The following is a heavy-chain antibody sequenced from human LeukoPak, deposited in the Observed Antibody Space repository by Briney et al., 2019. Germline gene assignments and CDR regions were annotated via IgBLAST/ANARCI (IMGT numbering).Heavy chain of an antibody. CDR3: ASKDGGYRGAFDI. Sequence: GGSLRLSCAASGFTFSSYWMSWVRQAPGKGLDWVANIKQDGSEKYYVDSVKGRFTISRDNAKNSLYLQMNSLRAEDTAVYYCASKDGGYRGAFDIWGQGTMVTVSS. CDR2: IKQDGSEK. D-gene: IGHD4-17*01. CDR1: GFTFSSYW. J-gene: IGHJ3*02. V-gene: IGHV3-7*01.